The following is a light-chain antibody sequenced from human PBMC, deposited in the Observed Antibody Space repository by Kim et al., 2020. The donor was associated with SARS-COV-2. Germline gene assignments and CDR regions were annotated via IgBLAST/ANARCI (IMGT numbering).Light chain of an antibody. Sequence: SASTGDRVTITCRASQGISSYLAWYQQNPGKAPKLLIYAASTLQSWVTSRFSGSGSGTDFTLSISCLQSEDFATYYCQQYYSQQAFGQGTKVDIK. J-gene: IGKJ1*01. CDR2: AAS. CDR1: QGISSY. V-gene: IGKV1-8*01. CDR3: QQYYSQQA.